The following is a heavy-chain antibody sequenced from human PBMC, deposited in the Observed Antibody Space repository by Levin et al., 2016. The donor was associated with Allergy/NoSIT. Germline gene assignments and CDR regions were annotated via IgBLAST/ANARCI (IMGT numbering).Heavy chain of an antibody. CDR1: GFTFTTSA. CDR3: AAVPNPPYWYFDL. V-gene: IGHV1-58*01. CDR2: IVVGSGNT. Sequence: SVKVSCKASGFTFTTSAVQWVRQTRGQRLEWIGWIVVGSGNTNYAQRFQERVTITRDMSTSTAYMELSSLRSEDTAVYYCAAVPNPPYWYFDLWGRGTLVTVSS. J-gene: IGHJ2*01.